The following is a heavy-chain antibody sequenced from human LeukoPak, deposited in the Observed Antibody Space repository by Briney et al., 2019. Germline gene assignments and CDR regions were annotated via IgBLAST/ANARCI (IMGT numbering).Heavy chain of an antibody. V-gene: IGHV3-21*01. CDR3: ARGITEAGTYWFDP. D-gene: IGHD6-19*01. Sequence: PGGSLRLSCAASGFTFSSYSMNWVRQAPGKGLEWVSSISSSSYIYYADSVKGRFTISRDNAKNSLYLQMNSLRAEDTAVYYCARGITEAGTYWFDPWGQGTLVTVSS. J-gene: IGHJ5*02. CDR1: GFTFSSYS. CDR2: ISSSSYI.